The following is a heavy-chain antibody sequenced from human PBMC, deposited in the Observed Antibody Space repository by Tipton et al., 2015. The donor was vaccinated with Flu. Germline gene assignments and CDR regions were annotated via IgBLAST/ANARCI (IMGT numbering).Heavy chain of an antibody. V-gene: IGHV4-39*07. Sequence: PGLVKPSETLSLTCGVSGDSIRSSNYYWGWIRQPPGKGLEWVGNTFHSGNTYLNPSLKSRVTISIDTSKNQFSLKLSSVTAADTAVYYCARRDYSNYVSEPKHWFDPWGQGALVTVSS. CDR1: GDSIRSSNYY. D-gene: IGHD4-11*01. CDR3: ARRDYSNYVSEPKHWFDP. J-gene: IGHJ5*02. CDR2: TFHSGNT.